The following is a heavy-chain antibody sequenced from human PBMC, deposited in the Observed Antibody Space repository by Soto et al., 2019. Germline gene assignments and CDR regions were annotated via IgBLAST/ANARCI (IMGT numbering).Heavy chain of an antibody. J-gene: IGHJ3*02. CDR2: ISPIFGTA. Sequence: GASVKVSCKASGYTFTSYGISWVRQAPGQGLEWMGWISPIFGTANYAQKLQGRVTITADESTSTAYMELSSLRSEDTAVYYCAGLWDAFDIWGQGTMVTVSS. CDR1: GYTFTSYG. V-gene: IGHV1-69*13. CDR3: AGLWDAFDI. D-gene: IGHD2-21*01.